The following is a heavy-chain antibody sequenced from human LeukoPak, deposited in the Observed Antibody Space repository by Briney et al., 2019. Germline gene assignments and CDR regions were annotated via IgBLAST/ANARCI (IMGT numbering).Heavy chain of an antibody. CDR1: GGTFGSQT. D-gene: IGHD5-18*01. J-gene: IGHJ4*02. CDR2: IIPVFGTA. Sequence: SVKVSCKSSGGTFGSQTISWVRQAPGQGFEWMGRIIPVFGTANSAQKFQDRLTITADISTSTAYMELSSLRFEDTAVYYCARLGGRGYSFGFWGQGTLVTVSS. CDR3: ARLGGRGYSFGF. V-gene: IGHV1-69*08.